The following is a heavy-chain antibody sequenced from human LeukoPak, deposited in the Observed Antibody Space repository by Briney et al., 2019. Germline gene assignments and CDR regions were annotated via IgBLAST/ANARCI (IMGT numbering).Heavy chain of an antibody. D-gene: IGHD4-17*01. V-gene: IGHV1-2*02. Sequence: ASVKVSCKTSGYTFGGHFIYRVRQAPGQGLEWMGWINPNSGATIYAQKFRDRVTLTRDTSITTAYMEVSSLRSDDTAVYYCARDLGLNDYGDYFFDYWGQGTLVTVSS. CDR2: INPNSGAT. CDR1: GYTFGGHF. J-gene: IGHJ4*02. CDR3: ARDLGLNDYGDYFFDY.